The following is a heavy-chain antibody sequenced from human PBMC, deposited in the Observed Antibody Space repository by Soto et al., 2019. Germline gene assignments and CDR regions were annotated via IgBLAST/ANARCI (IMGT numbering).Heavy chain of an antibody. J-gene: IGHJ6*02. CDR3: ARESNYYGSGSYYNGLLHMDV. CDR2: IYYSGST. Sequence: ENLSLTCTVSGGSISSYYWSWIRQHPGKGLEWIGYIYYSGSTNYNPSLKSRVTISVDTSKNQFSLKLSSVTAADTAVYYCARESNYYGSGSYYNGLLHMDVWGQGTTVTVSS. D-gene: IGHD3-10*01. CDR1: GGSISSYY. V-gene: IGHV4-59*01.